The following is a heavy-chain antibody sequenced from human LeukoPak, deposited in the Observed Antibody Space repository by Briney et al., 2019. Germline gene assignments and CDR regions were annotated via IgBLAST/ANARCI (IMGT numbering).Heavy chain of an antibody. D-gene: IGHD3-10*01. CDR2: ISSSSSYI. J-gene: IGHJ5*02. CDR1: GFTFSSYT. V-gene: IGHV3-21*06. CDR3: ARGEHGGITMVRGSNWFDP. Sequence: PGGSLRLSCAASGFTFSSYTINWVRQAPGKGLEWVSSISSSSSYIYYADSVKGRFTISRDNAKNSLYLQMNSLRAEDTAVYYCARGEHGGITMVRGSNWFDPWGQGTLVTVSS.